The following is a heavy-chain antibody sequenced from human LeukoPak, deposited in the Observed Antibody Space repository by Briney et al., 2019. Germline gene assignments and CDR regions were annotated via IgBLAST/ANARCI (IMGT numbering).Heavy chain of an antibody. Sequence: GGSLRLSCVAFELTFSNYAMSWCRQAPGKGLEEGSAISASSDSTYYADSVKGRFTISRDNSKSTVYLQMNRFRAEDTAVYYCAKVYFGPDYYIDVWGKGTTVTVSS. V-gene: IGHV3-23*01. J-gene: IGHJ6*03. CDR1: ELTFSNYA. D-gene: IGHD3-10*01. CDR2: ISASSDST. CDR3: AKVYFGPDYYIDV.